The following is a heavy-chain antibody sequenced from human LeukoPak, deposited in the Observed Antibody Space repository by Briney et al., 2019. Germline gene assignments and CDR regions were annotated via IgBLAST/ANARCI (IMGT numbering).Heavy chain of an antibody. V-gene: IGHV1-69*05. CDR1: GGTLSTYA. CDR3: AYSLSTIFGVVISGDNWFDP. CDR2: TTLIFGTA. J-gene: IGHJ5*02. Sequence: ASVKVSCKASGGTLSTYAISWVRQALGRGLGGLGGTTLIFGTANYAQKFQGRVTITTDESTSTAYMELSSLRSEDTAVYYCAYSLSTIFGVVISGDNWFDPWGQGILVTVSS. D-gene: IGHD3-3*01.